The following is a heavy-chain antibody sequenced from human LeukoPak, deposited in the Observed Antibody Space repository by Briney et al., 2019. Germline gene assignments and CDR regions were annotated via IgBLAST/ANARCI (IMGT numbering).Heavy chain of an antibody. CDR1: GGSISSGGYY. CDR2: IYYSGST. CDR3: ARTDSPYYSGFDP. Sequence: NPSETLSLTCTVSGGSISSGGYYWSWIRQHPGKGLEWIGYIYYSGSTNYSPSLKSRVTISVDTSKTQFSLKLSSVTAADTAVYYCARTDSPYYSGFDPWGQGTLVTVSS. V-gene: IGHV4-61*08. J-gene: IGHJ5*02. D-gene: IGHD1-26*01.